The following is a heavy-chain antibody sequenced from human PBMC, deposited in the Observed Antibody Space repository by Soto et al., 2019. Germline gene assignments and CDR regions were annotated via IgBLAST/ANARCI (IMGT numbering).Heavy chain of an antibody. V-gene: IGHV3-7*03. Sequence: GGSLRLSCEVSGFIFSMYSMSWVRQTPGKGLEWVAKIPQDGVDGHYADAVKGRFTISRDNGKNSLYLQMNNLRAEDTAVYYCARDHLVLPAHDFFYGSDVWGRGATVTVSS. D-gene: IGHD2-8*02. CDR3: ARDHLVLPAHDFFYGSDV. CDR2: IPQDGVDG. CDR1: GFIFSMYS. J-gene: IGHJ6*02.